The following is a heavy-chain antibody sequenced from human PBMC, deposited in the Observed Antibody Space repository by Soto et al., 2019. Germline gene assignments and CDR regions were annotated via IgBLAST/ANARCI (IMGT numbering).Heavy chain of an antibody. V-gene: IGHV3-23*01. CDR1: GFTFSNYA. CDR3: ANWADTSNDFWGPLDH. CDR2: ISAGGDKT. J-gene: IGHJ4*02. D-gene: IGHD3-3*01. Sequence: VQLLGSGGGLVQPGGSLRLSCAASGFTFSNYAMHWVRQAPGKGLEWVSTISAGGDKTFYADSVRGRFTISRDNSRNTLYLQMDRLSAEDTAVFFCANWADTSNDFWGPLDHWGQGTPVTVSS.